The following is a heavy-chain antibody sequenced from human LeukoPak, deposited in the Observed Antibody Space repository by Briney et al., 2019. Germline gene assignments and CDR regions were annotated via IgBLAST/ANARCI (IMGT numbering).Heavy chain of an antibody. J-gene: IGHJ4*02. V-gene: IGHV4-4*07. CDR3: SGAGYTIGSYRLEY. Sequence: PSETLSLTCSGSGGSLNSYRWSRIRQPAGKGLEFIGRIYTTGMTNYNPSLKSRVSMSVDTSKNKFSLELRSVTAADTAVYFCSGAGYTIGSYRLEYCGQGALVTVSS. CDR2: IYTTGMT. D-gene: IGHD3-16*02. CDR1: GGSLNSYR.